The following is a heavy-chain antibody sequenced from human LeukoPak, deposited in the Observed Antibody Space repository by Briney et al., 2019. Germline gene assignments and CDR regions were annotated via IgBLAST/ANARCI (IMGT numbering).Heavy chain of an antibody. CDR2: IGGSGNNI. V-gene: IGHV3-23*01. D-gene: IGHD6-13*01. CDR3: ARGSTSTWYDY. J-gene: IGHJ4*02. CDR1: GFAFSNYA. Sequence: GGSLRLSCAAAGFAFSNYAMSWVRQAPGKGLEWVSLIGGSGNNIYYADSVKGRFTISRDNSKNTLYLQMNSLRAEDTAVYYCARGSTSTWYDYWGQGILVTVSS.